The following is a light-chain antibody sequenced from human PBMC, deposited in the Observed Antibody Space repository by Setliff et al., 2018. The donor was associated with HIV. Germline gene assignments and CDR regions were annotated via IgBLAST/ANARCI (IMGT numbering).Light chain of an antibody. V-gene: IGLV2-23*02. CDR3: CSYAGSYTFYV. J-gene: IGLJ1*01. Sequence: QSVLTQPASVSGSPGQSITISCTGTSSDVGSYNLVSWYQHHPGKVPRLMISEVTKRPSGVSNRFSGSRSGNTASLTISGLQAEDEADYYCCSYAGSYTFYVFGTGTKVTVL. CDR2: EVT. CDR1: SSDVGSYNL.